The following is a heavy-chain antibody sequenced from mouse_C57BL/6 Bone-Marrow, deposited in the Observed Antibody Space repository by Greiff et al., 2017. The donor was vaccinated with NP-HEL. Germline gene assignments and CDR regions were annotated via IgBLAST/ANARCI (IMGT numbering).Heavy chain of an antibody. D-gene: IGHD2-1*01. J-gene: IGHJ4*01. CDR1: GYTFTEYT. Sequence: QVTLKESGAELVKPGASVKLSCKASGYTFTEYTIHWVKQRSGQGLEWIGWFYPGSGSIKYNEKFKDKATLTADKSSSTVYMELSRLTSEDSAVYFCARHAYGKGAMDYWGQGTSVTVSS. CDR2: FYPGSGSI. CDR3: ARHAYGKGAMDY. V-gene: IGHV1-62-2*01.